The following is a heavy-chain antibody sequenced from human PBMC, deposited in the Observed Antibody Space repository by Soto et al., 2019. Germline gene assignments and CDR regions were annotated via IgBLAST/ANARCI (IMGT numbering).Heavy chain of an antibody. CDR2: ISSSSSYI. Sequence: EVQLVESGGGLVKPGGSLRLSCAASGFTFSSYSMNWVRQAPGKGLEWVSSISSSSSYIYYADSVKGRFTISRDNAKNSLYLQMNSLRAEDTAVYYCARDGGSYRRNYFDYWGQGTLVTVSS. CDR1: GFTFSSYS. V-gene: IGHV3-21*01. D-gene: IGHD1-26*01. CDR3: ARDGGSYRRNYFDY. J-gene: IGHJ4*02.